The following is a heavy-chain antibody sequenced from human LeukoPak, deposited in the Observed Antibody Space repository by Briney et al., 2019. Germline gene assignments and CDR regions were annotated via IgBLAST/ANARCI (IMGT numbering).Heavy chain of an antibody. D-gene: IGHD4-17*01. V-gene: IGHV3-64*01. J-gene: IGHJ3*02. CDR3: ARVYGGNPRDAFDI. Sequence: PGGSLRLSCAASGFTFTSYAMHWVRQAPGKGLEYVSAISSNGGSTYYANSVKGRFTISRDNSKYTLYLQMGSLRAEDMAVYYCARVYGGNPRDAFDIWGQGTMVTVSS. CDR1: GFTFTSYA. CDR2: ISSNGGST.